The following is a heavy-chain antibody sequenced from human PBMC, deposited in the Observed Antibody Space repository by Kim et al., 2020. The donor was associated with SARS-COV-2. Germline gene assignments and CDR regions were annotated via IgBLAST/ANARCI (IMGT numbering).Heavy chain of an antibody. CDR1: GYTFTSYD. Sequence: ASVKVSCKASGYTFTSYDINWVRQATGQGLEWMGWMNPNSGNTGFAQKFQGRVTMTRNTSIRTAYMELSSLRSEDTAVYYCARDGDYDGFDIWGQGTMVIGAS. V-gene: IGHV1-8*01. J-gene: IGHJ3*02. CDR2: MNPNSGNT. CDR3: ARDGDYDGFDI. D-gene: IGHD4-17*01.